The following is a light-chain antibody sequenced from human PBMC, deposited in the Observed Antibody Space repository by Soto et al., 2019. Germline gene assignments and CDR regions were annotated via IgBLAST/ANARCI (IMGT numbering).Light chain of an antibody. CDR2: NNY. CDR3: GTWDDSLNGPV. J-gene: IGLJ2*01. Sequence: QSVLTQPPSASGTPGQRVTVSCSGSNSNIGANAVNWYQHVPQTAPKLLIYNNYQRPSGVPDRFSGSKSGTSASLAISGLQSEDEADYYCGTWDDSLNGPVFGGGTKLTVL. V-gene: IGLV1-44*01. CDR1: NSNIGANA.